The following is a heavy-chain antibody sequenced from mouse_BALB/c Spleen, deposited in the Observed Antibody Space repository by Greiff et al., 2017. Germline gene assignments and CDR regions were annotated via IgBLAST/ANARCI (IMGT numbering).Heavy chain of an antibody. CDR2: ISDGGSYT. D-gene: IGHD1-1*01. J-gene: IGHJ4*01. V-gene: IGHV5-4*02. Sequence: EVNLVESGGGLVKPGGSLKLSCAASGFTFSDYYMYWVRQTPEKRLEWVATISDGGSYTYYPDSVKGRFTISRDNAKNNLYLQMSSLKSEDTAMYYCARGGITTVVATRYAMDYWGQGTSVTVSS. CDR3: ARGGITTVVATRYAMDY. CDR1: GFTFSDYY.